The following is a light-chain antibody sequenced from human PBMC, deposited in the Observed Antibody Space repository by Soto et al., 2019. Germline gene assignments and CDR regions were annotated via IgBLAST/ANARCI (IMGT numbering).Light chain of an antibody. CDR2: DAS. V-gene: IGKV1-33*01. J-gene: IGKJ1*01. CDR1: QDVSNY. Sequence: DIQMTQSPSSLSASVGDRVTITCQASQDVSNYLNWYQQKLGKAPKLLIYDASNLETGVPSRFSGSGSGTDFTLTISCLQSEDFATYYCQQYYSYPQTFGQGTKVDIK. CDR3: QQYYSYPQT.